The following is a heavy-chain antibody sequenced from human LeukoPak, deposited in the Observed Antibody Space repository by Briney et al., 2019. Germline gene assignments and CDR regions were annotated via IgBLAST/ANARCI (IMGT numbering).Heavy chain of an antibody. V-gene: IGHV3-21*01. J-gene: IGHJ4*02. CDR3: ARDLSLGDPGGFDF. CDR2: ISSYDTYI. D-gene: IGHD3-16*01. CDR1: GFTLKSYS. Sequence: KPGGSLRLSCAASGFTLKSYSMNWVRQAPGKGLEWVSTISSYDTYIYYANSVKGRFTISRDNAENSLYLQMDSLRADDTAVYYWARDLSLGDPGGFDFWGRGTLVTVSS.